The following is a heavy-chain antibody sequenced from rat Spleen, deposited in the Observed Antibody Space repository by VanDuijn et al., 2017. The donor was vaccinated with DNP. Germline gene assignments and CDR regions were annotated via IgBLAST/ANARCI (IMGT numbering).Heavy chain of an antibody. D-gene: IGHD1-6*01. Sequence: EVQLQESGPGLVKPSQSLSLTCSVTGYSITSNFRWSWIRKFPGNTLEWMGYINSAGSTDYNPSLKSRISITRDTSKNQFFLQVNSVTTDDTATYYCARQRVMYTTATGFAYWGQGTLVTVSS. V-gene: IGHV3-3*01. CDR2: INSAGST. J-gene: IGHJ3*01. CDR3: ARQRVMYTTATGFAY. CDR1: GYSITSNFR.